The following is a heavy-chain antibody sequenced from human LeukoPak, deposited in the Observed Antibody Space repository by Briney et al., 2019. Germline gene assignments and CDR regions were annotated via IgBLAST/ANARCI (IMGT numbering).Heavy chain of an antibody. J-gene: IGHJ4*02. CDR1: GFTFSSYW. V-gene: IGHV3-7*01. D-gene: IGHD3-22*01. CDR3: ARDRPSGYYSY. Sequence: GGSLRLSCAASGFTFSSYWMSWVRQALGKGLEWVANIKQDGSERYYVDSGKGRVTISRDKAKNSLYLQMNSLRAEDTAVYYCARDRPSGYYSYWGQGTLVTVSS. CDR2: IKQDGSER.